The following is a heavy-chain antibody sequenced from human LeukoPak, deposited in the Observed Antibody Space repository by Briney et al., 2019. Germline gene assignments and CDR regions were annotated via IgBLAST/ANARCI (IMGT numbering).Heavy chain of an antibody. CDR2: ISSRSSST. Sequence: GGSLRLSCAASGFTFSDYSMNWVRQGPGKGLEWVSSISSRSSSTSYIASVKGRFTISRDNAKNSLYLQMNRLRAEDTAVYYCAKLQDIYYDSSCYSNWFDPWGQGTLVTVSS. D-gene: IGHD3-22*01. CDR1: GFTFSDYS. V-gene: IGHV3-21*04. J-gene: IGHJ5*02. CDR3: AKLQDIYYDSSCYSNWFDP.